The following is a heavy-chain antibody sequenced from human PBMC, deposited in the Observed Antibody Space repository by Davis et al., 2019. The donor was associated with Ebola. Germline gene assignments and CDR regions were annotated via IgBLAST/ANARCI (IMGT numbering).Heavy chain of an antibody. CDR1: GYTFTGYF. CDR2: INPNSGGT. D-gene: IGHD2-2*01. V-gene: IGHV1-2*02. J-gene: IGHJ4*02. CDR3: ARPDCGSTTCLFDS. Sequence: ASVKVSCKASGYTFTGYFIHWVRQAPGQGLEWMGSINPNSGGTNYAQKFQGRVTMTRDTSISTAHMEMSRLRSDDTAVYYCARPDCGSTTCLFDSWSQGTLVTVSS.